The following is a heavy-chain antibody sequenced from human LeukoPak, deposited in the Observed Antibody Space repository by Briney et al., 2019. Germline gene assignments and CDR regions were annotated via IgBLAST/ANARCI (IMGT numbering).Heavy chain of an antibody. D-gene: IGHD6-13*01. Sequence: GGSLRLSCAASGFTVSSNYMSWVRQAPGKGLEWVSVIYSGGSTYYADSVKGRFTTSRDNSKNTLYLQMNSLRAEDTAVYYCARVHSSSWSPLEYWGQGTLVTVSS. J-gene: IGHJ4*02. CDR1: GFTVSSNY. CDR3: ARVHSSSWSPLEY. CDR2: IYSGGST. V-gene: IGHV3-53*01.